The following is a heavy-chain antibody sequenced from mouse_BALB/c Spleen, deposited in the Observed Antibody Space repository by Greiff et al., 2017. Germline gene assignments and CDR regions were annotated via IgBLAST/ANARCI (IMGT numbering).Heavy chain of an antibody. CDR1: GFTFSSYG. CDR2: ISSGGSYT. D-gene: IGHD2-4*01. J-gene: IGHJ4*01. CDR3: ARHPLIYYDSMDY. Sequence: EVKLVESGGDLVKPGGSLKLSCAASGFTFSSYGMSWVRQTPDKRLEWVATISSGGSYTYYPDSVKGRFNISRDNAKNTLYLQMSSLKSEDTAMYYCARHPLIYYDSMDYWGQGTSVTVSS. V-gene: IGHV5-6*01.